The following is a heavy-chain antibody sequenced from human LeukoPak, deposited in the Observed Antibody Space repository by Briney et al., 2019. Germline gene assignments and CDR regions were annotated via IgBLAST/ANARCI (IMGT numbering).Heavy chain of an antibody. CDR2: IYYSGST. CDR3: ARGGIVVATDY. V-gene: IGHV4-39*02. D-gene: IGHD6-19*01. CDR1: GGSISSSNYY. Sequence: SETLSLTCSVSGGSISSSNYYWGWIRQPPGEGLEWIGYIYYSGSTYYNPSLKSRVTMSVDTSKNHFSLKLSSVTAADTAVYYCARGGIVVATDYWGQGTLVTVSS. J-gene: IGHJ4*02.